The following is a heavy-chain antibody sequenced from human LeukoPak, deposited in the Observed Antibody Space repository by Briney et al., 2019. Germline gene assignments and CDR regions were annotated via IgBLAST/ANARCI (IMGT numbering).Heavy chain of an antibody. Sequence: PSETLSLTCTVSGGSISSYYWTWIRQPPGKGLEWIGYIHYSGSTNYNPSLKSRVTISVDTSKNQFSLKLSSETAADTAVYYCARASVTYYYYYYMDVWGKGTTVTVSS. D-gene: IGHD4-11*01. V-gene: IGHV4-59*01. CDR3: ARASVTYYYYYYMDV. CDR1: GGSISSYY. J-gene: IGHJ6*03. CDR2: IHYSGST.